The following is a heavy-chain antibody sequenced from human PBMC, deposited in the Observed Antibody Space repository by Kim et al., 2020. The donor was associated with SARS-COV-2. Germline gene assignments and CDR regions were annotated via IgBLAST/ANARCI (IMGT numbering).Heavy chain of an antibody. CDR3: AKARGYRGYDRRGYFYYGLDV. Sequence: ASVKVSCKASGYTFSDYSMHWVRQAPGQGLEWMAWINPNSGGTNYAQKFQGRVTLTGDSSISTVYMEVSSLRIDDTAIYYCAKARGYRGYDRRGYFYYGLDVWGLGPTVTVS. D-gene: IGHD5-12*01. V-gene: IGHV1-2*02. CDR1: GYTFSDYS. CDR2: INPNSGGT. J-gene: IGHJ6*02.